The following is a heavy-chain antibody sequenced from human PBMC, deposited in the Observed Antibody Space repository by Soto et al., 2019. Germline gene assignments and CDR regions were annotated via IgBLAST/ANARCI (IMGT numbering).Heavy chain of an antibody. CDR3: ARGKNYDSSGYYFDY. V-gene: IGHV3-53*04. CDR1: GFTVSSNY. Sequence: GGSLRLSCAASGFTVSSNYMSWVRQAPGKGLEWVSVIYSGGSTYYADSVKGRFTISRHKSKNTLYLQMNSLRAEDTAVYYCARGKNYDSSGYYFDYWGQGTLVTVSS. D-gene: IGHD3-22*01. CDR2: IYSGGST. J-gene: IGHJ4*02.